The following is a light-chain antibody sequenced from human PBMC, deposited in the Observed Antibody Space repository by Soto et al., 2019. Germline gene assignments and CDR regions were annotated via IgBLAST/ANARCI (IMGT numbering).Light chain of an antibody. V-gene: IGLV2-14*01. CDR2: EVE. J-gene: IGLJ1*01. CDR1: GRDIGAYNY. Sequence: QSALTHPASLSGSPGQSITISCTGSGRDIGAYNYVSWYQQHPGKAPKLIIYEVENRPSGVSNRFSASKSAFTASLTISGLQAGDEADYYCSSYTTSYFYVFGPGTKVTGL. CDR3: SSYTTSYFYV.